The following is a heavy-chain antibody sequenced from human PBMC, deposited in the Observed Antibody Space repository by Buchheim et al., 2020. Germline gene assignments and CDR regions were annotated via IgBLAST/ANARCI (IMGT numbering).Heavy chain of an antibody. Sequence: QVQLVQSGAEVKKPGSSVKVSCKASGGTFSSYAISWVRQAPGQGLEWMGGIIPIFGTANYAQKFQGRVTITADESTSTAYMELSSLRSEDTAVYYCARDETYYDYIWGSYRGYYYGMDVWGQGTT. CDR2: IIPIFGTA. CDR1: GGTFSSYA. J-gene: IGHJ6*02. CDR3: ARDETYYDYIWGSYRGYYYGMDV. D-gene: IGHD3-16*02. V-gene: IGHV1-69*01.